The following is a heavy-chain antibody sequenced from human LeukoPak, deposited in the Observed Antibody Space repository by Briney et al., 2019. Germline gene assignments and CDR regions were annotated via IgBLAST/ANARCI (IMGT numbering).Heavy chain of an antibody. J-gene: IGHJ4*02. CDR1: GFTFDDYA. D-gene: IGHD3-10*01. Sequence: GGSLRLSCAASGFTFDDYAMHWVRQAPGKGLEWVSGISWNSGNIGYADSVKGRFTISRDNAKNSLYLQMNSLRAEDTALYYCAKAPRSVLLWFEDLDYWGQGTLVTVSS. CDR3: AKAPRSVLLWFEDLDY. CDR2: ISWNSGNI. V-gene: IGHV3-9*01.